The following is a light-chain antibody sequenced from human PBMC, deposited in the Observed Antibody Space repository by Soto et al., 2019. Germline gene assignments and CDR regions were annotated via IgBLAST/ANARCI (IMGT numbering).Light chain of an antibody. CDR1: SSDVGGYNY. CDR3: SSYTSSNTVI. J-gene: IGLJ2*01. V-gene: IGLV2-14*03. CDR2: DVR. Sequence: QSALTQPASVSGSPGQSITISCTGTSSDVGGYNYISWYQQHPGKAPKFIIYDVRNRPSGVSNRFSGSRSGNTASLTISGRQAEDEADYYCSSYTSSNTVIFGGGTKVTVL.